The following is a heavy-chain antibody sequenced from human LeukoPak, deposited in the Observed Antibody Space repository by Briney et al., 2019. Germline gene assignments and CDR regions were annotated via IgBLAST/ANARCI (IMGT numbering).Heavy chain of an antibody. CDR2: ISTSGST. J-gene: IGHJ4*02. CDR1: GGSISSYY. V-gene: IGHV4-4*07. D-gene: IGHD2-2*01. CDR3: ARYCSSTSCSATFDY. Sequence: PPETLSLTCTVSGGSISSYYWTWIRQPAGEGLEWIGHISTSGSTIYNPSLKSRVTMSVDTSTNQFSLKLRSVTAADTAVYYCARYCSSTSCSATFDYWGQGTLVTVSS.